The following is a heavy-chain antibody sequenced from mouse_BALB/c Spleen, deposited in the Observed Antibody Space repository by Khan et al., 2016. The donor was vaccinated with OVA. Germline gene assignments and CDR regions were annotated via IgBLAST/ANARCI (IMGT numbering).Heavy chain of an antibody. Sequence: QVQLQQPGAELAKPGASVKMSCKASGYTFTSYWMHWVKQRPGQGLEWIGYINPSTGYTEYNQKFKDKATLTADKSSNTAYMQLSSLTSEDSAVYYCANHGSSSAWFTYWGQGTLVTVSA. J-gene: IGHJ3*01. CDR2: INPSTGYT. D-gene: IGHD1-1*01. CDR3: ANHGSSSAWFTY. CDR1: GYTFTSYW. V-gene: IGHV1-7*01.